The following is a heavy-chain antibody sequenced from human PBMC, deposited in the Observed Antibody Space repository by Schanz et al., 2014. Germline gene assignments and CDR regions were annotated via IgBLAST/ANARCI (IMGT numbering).Heavy chain of an antibody. CDR2: INPTGGST. D-gene: IGHD3-10*01. V-gene: IGHV1-46*03. Sequence: QVQLVQSGAEVKKPGASVKVYCKASGYTFTTYYLHWVRQAPGQGLEWMGIINPTGGSTTYAEKFLGRVTMTSDTSTSTVYMELSRLRSDDMAVYYCVREPHYGSGRHLDYWGQGTLVTVSS. CDR3: VREPHYGSGRHLDY. CDR1: GYTFTTYY. J-gene: IGHJ4*02.